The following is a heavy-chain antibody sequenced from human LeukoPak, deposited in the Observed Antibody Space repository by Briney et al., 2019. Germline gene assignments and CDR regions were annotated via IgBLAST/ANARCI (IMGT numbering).Heavy chain of an antibody. J-gene: IGHJ1*01. CDR1: GFTFSSYA. CDR3: AKLSGYYYGFQH. V-gene: IGHV3-23*01. CDR2: ISGSGGST. Sequence: GGSLRLSCAASGFTFSSYAMSWVRQAPGKGLEWVSAISGSGGSTYYANSVKGRFTISRDNSKNTLYLQMNSLRAEDTAVYYCAKLSGYYYGFQHWGQGTLVTVSS. D-gene: IGHD3-22*01.